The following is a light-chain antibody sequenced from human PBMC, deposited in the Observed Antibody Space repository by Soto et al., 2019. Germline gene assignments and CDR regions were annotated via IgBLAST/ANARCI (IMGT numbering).Light chain of an antibody. CDR2: GAS. J-gene: IGKJ3*01. V-gene: IGKV3-15*01. CDR3: QQYNNWPSHIT. Sequence: EIVMTQSPATLSVSPGERATLSCRASQSLSSNLDWYQQKPGQAPRLLIYGASTRATGIPARFSGSGSGTEFTLTISSLQSEDFAVYYCQQYNNWPSHITFGPGTKVDIK. CDR1: QSLSSN.